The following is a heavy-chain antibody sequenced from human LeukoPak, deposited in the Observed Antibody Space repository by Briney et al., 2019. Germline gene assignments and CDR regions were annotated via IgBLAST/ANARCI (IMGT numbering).Heavy chain of an antibody. CDR2: ISGSGGST. J-gene: IGHJ4*02. V-gene: IGHV3-23*01. D-gene: IGHD3-22*01. CDR1: GFTFSSYA. CDR3: AKDFSYYYDSSGYADY. Sequence: GGSLRFSCAASGFTFSSYAMSWVRQAPGKGLEWVSAISGSGGSTYYADSVKGRFTISRDNSKNTLYLQMNSLRAEDTAVYYCAKDFSYYYDSSGYADYWGQGTLVTVSS.